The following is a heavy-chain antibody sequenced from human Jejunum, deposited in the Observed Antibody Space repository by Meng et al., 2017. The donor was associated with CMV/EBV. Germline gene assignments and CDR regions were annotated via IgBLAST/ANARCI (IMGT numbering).Heavy chain of an antibody. CDR2: IATSGSVI. V-gene: IGHV3-11*04. J-gene: IGHJ4*02. CDR3: ARIPRGSSDWNYFDY. Sequence: SGFAFSNNYMSWIRQGRGKGLGWVSYIATSGSVIYYEDSVKGRVTISRDDAKNTLFLQMNSLRAEDTARYYCARIPRGSSDWNYFDYWGQGTLVTVSS. D-gene: IGHD2-15*01. CDR1: GFAFSNNY.